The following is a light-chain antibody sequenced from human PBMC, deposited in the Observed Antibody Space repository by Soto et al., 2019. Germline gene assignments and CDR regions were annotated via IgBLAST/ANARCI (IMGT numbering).Light chain of an antibody. CDR3: SSYTSISTLSV. CDR1: NSDVGGYNY. J-gene: IGLJ1*01. Sequence: QSTLTQPASVSGSPGQSITISCTGTNSDVGGYNYVSWYQQHPGKAPELMIYEVSHRPSGVSNRFSGSKYDNTASLTISGLQADDEADYYCSSYTSISTLSVFGTGTKVTVL. CDR2: EVS. V-gene: IGLV2-14*01.